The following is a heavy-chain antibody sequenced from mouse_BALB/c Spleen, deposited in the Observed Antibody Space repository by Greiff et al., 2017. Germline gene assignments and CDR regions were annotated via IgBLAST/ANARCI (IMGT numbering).Heavy chain of an antibody. J-gene: IGHJ4*01. CDR2: IWSGGST. D-gene: IGHD1-1*01. CDR3: ARNSLYYGSSYLYAMDY. Sequence: VQLVESGPGLVQPSQSLSITCTVSGFSLTSYGVHWVRQSPGKGLEWLGVIWSGGSTDYNAAFISRLSISKDNSKSQVFFKMNSLQANDTAIYYCARNSLYYGSSYLYAMDYWGQGTSVTVSS. V-gene: IGHV2-2*02. CDR1: GFSLTSYG.